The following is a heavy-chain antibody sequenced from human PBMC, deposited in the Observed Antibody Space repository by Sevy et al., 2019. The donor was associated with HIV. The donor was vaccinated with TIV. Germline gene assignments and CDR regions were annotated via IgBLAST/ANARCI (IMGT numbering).Heavy chain of an antibody. J-gene: IGHJ2*01. D-gene: IGHD3-22*01. CDR1: GFTFSSYA. Sequence: GGSLRLSCAASGFTFSSYAMSWVRQAPGKGLEWVSAISGSGGSTYYADSVKGRFTISRDNSKNTLYLQMNSLRAEDTALYYCAKDRGPDYYDSSGTYFDLWGRGTLVTVSS. CDR3: AKDRGPDYYDSSGTYFDL. V-gene: IGHV3-23*01. CDR2: ISGSGGST.